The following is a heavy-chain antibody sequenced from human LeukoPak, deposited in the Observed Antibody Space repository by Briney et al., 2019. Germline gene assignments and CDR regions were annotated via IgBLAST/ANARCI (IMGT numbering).Heavy chain of an antibody. Sequence: ASVKVSCKVSGYTLTELSMHWVRQAPGKGLEWMGRFDPEDGETIYAQKFQGRVTMTADTSTDTAYMELSSLRSEDSAVYYCATARPGPVTSAWYFDLLGRGTLVTVSS. CDR3: ATARPGPVTSAWYFDL. D-gene: IGHD2-2*01. CDR1: GYTLTELS. CDR2: FDPEDGET. J-gene: IGHJ2*01. V-gene: IGHV1-24*01.